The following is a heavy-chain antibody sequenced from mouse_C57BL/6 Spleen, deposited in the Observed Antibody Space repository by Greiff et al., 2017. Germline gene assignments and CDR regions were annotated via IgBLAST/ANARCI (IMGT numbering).Heavy chain of an antibody. CDR1: GYAFTNYL. CDR2: INPGSGGT. CDR3: ARGTTFDD. Sequence: VQLQQSGAELVRPGTSVKVSCKASGYAFTNYLIEWVKQRPGQGLEWIGVINPGSGGTNYNEKFKGKATLTADKSSSTAYMQLSSLTSEDSAVYFCARGTTFDDWGQGTTLTVSS. V-gene: IGHV1-54*01. J-gene: IGHJ2*01. D-gene: IGHD1-1*01.